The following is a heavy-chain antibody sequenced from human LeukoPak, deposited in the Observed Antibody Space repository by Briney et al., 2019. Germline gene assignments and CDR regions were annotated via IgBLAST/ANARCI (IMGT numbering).Heavy chain of an antibody. CDR1: GYTFTSYG. D-gene: IGHD3-10*01. Sequence: ASVKVSCKASGYTFTSYGISWVRQAPGQGLEWMGWISAYNGNTNYAQKLQGRVTMTTDTTTSKAYMELRSVRSDDTAVYYCARDRSPVLSYYYGSGIINDAFDIWGQGTMVTVSS. J-gene: IGHJ3*02. V-gene: IGHV1-18*01. CDR3: ARDRSPVLSYYYGSGIINDAFDI. CDR2: ISAYNGNT.